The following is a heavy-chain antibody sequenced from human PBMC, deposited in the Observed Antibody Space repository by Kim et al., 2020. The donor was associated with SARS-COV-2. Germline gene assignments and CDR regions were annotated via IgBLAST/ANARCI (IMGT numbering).Heavy chain of an antibody. CDR2: ITGSGGTT. CDR1: GFSFSNYA. J-gene: IGHJ5*01. Sequence: GGSLRLSCAASGFSFSNYAMSWVRQAPGKGLEWVSAITGSGGTTYYADSVKGRFTISRDNSRNTLYLQMNSLRAEDTAVYYCAKDGYYYDNSDYSVQWF. CDR3: AKDGYYYDNSDYSVQWF. D-gene: IGHD3-22*01. V-gene: IGHV3-23*01.